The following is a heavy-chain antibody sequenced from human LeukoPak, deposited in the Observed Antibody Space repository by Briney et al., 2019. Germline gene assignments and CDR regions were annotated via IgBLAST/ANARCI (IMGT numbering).Heavy chain of an antibody. D-gene: IGHD5-18*01. CDR1: GYSFTSYW. Sequence: GESLKISCKASGYSFTSYWIGWVRQMPGKGLEWMGIIDPSDSETRYTPSFHSQVTISVDKSLTTADLQWNSLKASDTAMYYCARQTAMGRSGDYWGQGTLVTVSS. J-gene: IGHJ4*02. CDR2: IDPSDSET. V-gene: IGHV5-51*01. CDR3: ARQTAMGRSGDY.